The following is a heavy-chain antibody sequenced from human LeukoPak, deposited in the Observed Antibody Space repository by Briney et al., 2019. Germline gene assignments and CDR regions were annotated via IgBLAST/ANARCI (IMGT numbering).Heavy chain of an antibody. CDR2: IYPGDSRI. J-gene: IGHJ5*02. D-gene: IGHD6-13*01. V-gene: IGHV5-51*01. CDR1: GYSFTNYW. CDR3: ACRDLSSTWSFP. Sequence: GESLKISCQGFGYSFTNYWIGWVRQMPGKGMEWMGVIYPGDSRIRYNPSFQGQVTISVDRSNSTAYLQWVSLKASDSAMYYCACRDLSSTWSFPWGQGTLVTVSS.